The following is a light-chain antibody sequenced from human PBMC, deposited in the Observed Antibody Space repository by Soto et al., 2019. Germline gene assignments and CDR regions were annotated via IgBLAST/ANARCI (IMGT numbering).Light chain of an antibody. J-gene: IGKJ3*01. V-gene: IGKV4-1*01. Sequence: IVMTQSPDSLAVSLGERATINCKSSQSVLYSSNNKNYLAWYQQKPGQPPKLLIYWASTRESGVPDRFSGSGSGTDFTLIISSLQAEDVAVYYCQQYYSTPRRFGPGTKVDIK. CDR1: QSVLYSSNNKNY. CDR2: WAS. CDR3: QQYYSTPRR.